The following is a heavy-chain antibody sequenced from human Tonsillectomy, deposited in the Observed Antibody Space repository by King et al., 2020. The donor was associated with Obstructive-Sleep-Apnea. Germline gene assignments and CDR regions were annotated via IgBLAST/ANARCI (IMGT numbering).Heavy chain of an antibody. CDR1: GSSFRNYA. CDR3: ARDAWWDARYYFYGMDV. J-gene: IGHJ6*02. V-gene: IGHV3-30*04. CDR2: ISYDGRKK. Sequence: VQLVESGGGVVQPGRSLRLSCAASGSSFRNYAMHWVRQAPGKGLEWVALISYDGRKKYYADSVKGRFTISRDNSENTLYMEMNSLRAEDTAVYFCARDAWWDARYYFYGMDVWGQGTTVTVSS. D-gene: IGHD1-26*01.